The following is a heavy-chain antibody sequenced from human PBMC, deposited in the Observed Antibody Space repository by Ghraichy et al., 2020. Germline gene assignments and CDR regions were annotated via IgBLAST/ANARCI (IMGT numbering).Heavy chain of an antibody. D-gene: IGHD6-19*01. CDR1: GGSISSYH. Sequence: SETLSLTFTVSGGSISSYHWSWIRQPPGKGLEWIGYIYYSGSTNYNPSLKSRVTISVDTSKNQFSLKLNSVTAADTAVYYCARLGGYGAVTGTADYWGQGTLVTVSS. CDR2: IYYSGST. J-gene: IGHJ4*02. CDR3: ARLGGYGAVTGTADY. V-gene: IGHV4-59*08.